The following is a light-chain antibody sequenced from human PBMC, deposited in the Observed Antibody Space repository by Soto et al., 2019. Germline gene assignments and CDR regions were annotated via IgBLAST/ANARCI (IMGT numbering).Light chain of an antibody. CDR2: AAS. CDR1: QSISSY. Sequence: DIQMTQSPSSLSASVGDRVTITCRASQSISSYLNWYQQKPVKAPKLLIYAASSLQSGVPSRFSGSGSWTDFTLTISSLPPEDFATYYCQQSYSTPYFGHGTKLEIK. CDR3: QQSYSTPY. J-gene: IGKJ2*01. V-gene: IGKV1-39*01.